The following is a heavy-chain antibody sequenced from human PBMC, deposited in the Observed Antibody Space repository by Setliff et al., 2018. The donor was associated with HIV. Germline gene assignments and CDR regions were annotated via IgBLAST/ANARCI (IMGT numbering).Heavy chain of an antibody. D-gene: IGHD6-13*01. CDR2: ISSSSKYI. J-gene: IGHJ4*02. Sequence: KTGGSLRLSCAASGFAFSPYSMNWVRQAPGKGLEWVASISSSSKYIYEADSVKGRFTISRDNAKNSLYLQMNSLRAEDTAVYYCARDNFDGSSWYDYFDYWGQGTLVTVSS. V-gene: IGHV3-21*01. CDR3: ARDNFDGSSWYDYFDY. CDR1: GFAFSPYS.